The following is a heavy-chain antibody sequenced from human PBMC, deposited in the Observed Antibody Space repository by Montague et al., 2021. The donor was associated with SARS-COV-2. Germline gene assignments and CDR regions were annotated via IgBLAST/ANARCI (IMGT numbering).Heavy chain of an antibody. V-gene: IGHV4-39*01. CDR3: ARQGGDIVVVIAIRGPYYLDY. J-gene: IGHJ4*02. D-gene: IGHD2-21*01. CDR2: IYYGRST. Sequence: SETLSLTCTVSGGSISSSSYYWGWIRQPPGKGLEWIGTIYYGRSTYYNPSLKSRVTISVDTSKDQFSLKLSSVTAADTAVYYCARQGGDIVVVIAIRGPYYLDYWGQGTLVTVSS. CDR1: GGSISSSSYY.